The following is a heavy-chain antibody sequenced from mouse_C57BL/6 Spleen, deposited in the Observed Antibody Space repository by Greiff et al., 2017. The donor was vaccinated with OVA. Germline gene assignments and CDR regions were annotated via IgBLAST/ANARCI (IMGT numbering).Heavy chain of an antibody. J-gene: IGHJ3*01. D-gene: IGHD1-1*01. CDR2: IYPENGDT. CDR1: GYNFTDYY. Sequence: EVQLVESGAELVRPGASVKLSCKASGYNFTDYYMHWVKQRPEQGLEWIGWIYPENGDTDYTAKFQGKATITADTSSNTAYLQLSSLASEDSAVYCCTTNYGDFAYWGQGTLVT. CDR3: TTNYGDFAY. V-gene: IGHV14-4*01.